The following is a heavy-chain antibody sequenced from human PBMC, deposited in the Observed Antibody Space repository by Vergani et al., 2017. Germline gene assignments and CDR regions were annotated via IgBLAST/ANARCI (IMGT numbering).Heavy chain of an antibody. CDR3: AKDPLYSSSSFEDYYFDY. CDR2: ISYDGSNK. V-gene: IGHV3-30*18. CDR1: GFTFSSYG. Sequence: QVQLVESGGGVVQPGRSLRLSCAASGFTFSSYGMHWVRQAPGKGLEWVAVISYDGSNKYYADSVKGRFTISRDNSKNTLYLQMNSLRAEDTAVYYCAKDPLYSSSSFEDYYFDYWGQGTLVTDSS. D-gene: IGHD6-6*01. J-gene: IGHJ4*02.